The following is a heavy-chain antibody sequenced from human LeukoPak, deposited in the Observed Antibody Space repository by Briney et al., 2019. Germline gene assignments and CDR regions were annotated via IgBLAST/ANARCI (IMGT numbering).Heavy chain of an antibody. CDR2: ISISGIMI. CDR1: GFPFSSYS. V-gene: IGHV3-48*04. J-gene: IGHJ4*02. D-gene: IGHD5-18*01. CDR3: ARDLGSVGHTYGY. Sequence: GGPLRLSCAASGFPFSSYSMNWVGQAPGKGLEWVSYISISGIMIYYAASVKGRFTISRDNAKNSLYLQMNSLRAGDTAVYYCARDLGSVGHTYGYWGQGTLVTVSS.